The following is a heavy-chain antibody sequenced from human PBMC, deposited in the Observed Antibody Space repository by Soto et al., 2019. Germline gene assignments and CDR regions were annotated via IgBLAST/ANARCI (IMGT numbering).Heavy chain of an antibody. D-gene: IGHD1-1*01. Sequence: PGGSLRLSCTASGFTFGDYAMNWVRQAPGKGLEWVSYISSGSTTIYYADSVKGRFTISRDNGKNSLYLQMNSLRDEDTAVYYCARVRRNDASDYYGMDVWGQGTTVTVSS. CDR3: ARVRRNDASDYYGMDV. J-gene: IGHJ6*02. CDR2: ISSGSTTI. CDR1: GFTFGDYA. V-gene: IGHV3-48*02.